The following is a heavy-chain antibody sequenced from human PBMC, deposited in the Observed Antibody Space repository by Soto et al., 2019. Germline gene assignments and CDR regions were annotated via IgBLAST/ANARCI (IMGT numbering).Heavy chain of an antibody. CDR1: GGCISSNY. J-gene: IGHJ4*02. CDR2: VNNSGST. D-gene: IGHD6-13*01. CDR3: ARYRREAVAGYTLDN. Sequence: PSETLSLTCADSGGCISSNYWTWIRQPPGKGLEWIGYVNNSGSTHYNPSLKSRVTISKDTSKSQFSLKVNSMTAADTAVYYCARYRREAVAGYTLDNWGQGILVTVSS. V-gene: IGHV4-59*01.